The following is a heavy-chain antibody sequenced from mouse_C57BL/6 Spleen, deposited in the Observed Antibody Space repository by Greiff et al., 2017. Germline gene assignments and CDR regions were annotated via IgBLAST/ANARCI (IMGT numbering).Heavy chain of an antibody. CDR3: ARFDYYAMDY. V-gene: IGHV1-82*01. CDR1: GYAFRSSW. CDR2: IYPGDGDT. Sequence: QVQLQQSGPELVKPGASVKISCKASGYAFRSSWMNWVKQRPGKGLEWIGRIYPGDGDTNYNGKFKGKATLTADKSSSTAYMQLSSLTSEDSAVYFCARFDYYAMDYWGQGTSVTVSS. J-gene: IGHJ4*01.